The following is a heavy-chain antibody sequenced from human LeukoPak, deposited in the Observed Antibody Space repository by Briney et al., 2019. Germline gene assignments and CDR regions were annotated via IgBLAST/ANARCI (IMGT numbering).Heavy chain of an antibody. D-gene: IGHD3-3*01. Sequence: PGGSLRLSCAASGITFSSYWMSWVRQAPGKGLEWVPNIKQDGSEKYYVDSVKGRFTISRDNAKNSLYLQMNSLRAEDTAVYYCARDITSITIFGVVTHFDYWGHGTLVTVSS. CDR3: ARDITSITIFGVVTHFDY. J-gene: IGHJ4*01. V-gene: IGHV3-7*01. CDR2: IKQDGSEK. CDR1: GITFSSYW.